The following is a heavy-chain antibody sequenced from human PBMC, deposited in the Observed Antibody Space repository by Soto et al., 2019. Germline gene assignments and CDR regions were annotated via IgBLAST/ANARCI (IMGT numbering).Heavy chain of an antibody. D-gene: IGHD3-22*01. CDR1: GLTFSDYA. V-gene: IGHV3-73*01. CDR2: IGGRGDNTYYAT. CDR3: TRHVPALGYDL. Sequence: GGSLRLSWAASGLTFSDYARSWVRQDQGKGLEWVSSIGGRGDNTYYATAYAASVKGRFTISRDDSKNTAYLQMNSLKTEDTAVYYCTRHVPALGYDLWGQGTLVTVSS. J-gene: IGHJ5*02.